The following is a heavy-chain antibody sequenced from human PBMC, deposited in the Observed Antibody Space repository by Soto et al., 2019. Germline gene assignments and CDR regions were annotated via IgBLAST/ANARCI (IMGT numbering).Heavy chain of an antibody. J-gene: IGHJ4*02. CDR1: GGSIGSGDNY. D-gene: IGHD3-9*01. Sequence: VQLQESGPGLVKPSQTLSLTCTVSGGSIGSGDNYWTWIRQHPGKGLEWIGYIYYSGTTHYNPSLKSRVTISIDTSKNQFSLKVSSVTAADTAGYYWASRYGNYWGQGTLVTVSS. V-gene: IGHV4-31*03. CDR3: ASRYGNY. CDR2: IYYSGTT.